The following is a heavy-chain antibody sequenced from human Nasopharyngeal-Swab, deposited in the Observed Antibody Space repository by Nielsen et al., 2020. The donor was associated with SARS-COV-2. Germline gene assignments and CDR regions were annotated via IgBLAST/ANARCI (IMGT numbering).Heavy chain of an antibody. D-gene: IGHD5-12*01. CDR3: AKLPRGGYEIAN. J-gene: IGHJ4*02. CDR2: ISGSGGST. CDR1: GFTFSSYA. Sequence: GESLKISCAASGFTFSSYAMSWVRQAPGKGLEWVSAISGSGGSTYYADSVKGRFTISRDKSKNTLYLQMNSLRAEDTAVYYCAKLPRGGYEIANWGQGTLVTVSS. V-gene: IGHV3-23*01.